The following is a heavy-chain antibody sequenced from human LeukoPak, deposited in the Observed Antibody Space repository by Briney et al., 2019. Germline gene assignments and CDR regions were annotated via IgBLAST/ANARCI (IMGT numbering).Heavy chain of an antibody. CDR1: GFTFSSYA. Sequence: GGSLRLSCAASGFTFSSYAMHWVRQAPGKGLEWVAVISYDGSNKYYADSVKGRFTISRDNSKNTLYLQMNSLRAEDTAVYYCARDWRELLVYYYYYMDVWGKGTTVTVSS. CDR3: ARDWRELLVYYYYYMDV. D-gene: IGHD1-26*01. V-gene: IGHV3-30*04. CDR2: ISYDGSNK. J-gene: IGHJ6*03.